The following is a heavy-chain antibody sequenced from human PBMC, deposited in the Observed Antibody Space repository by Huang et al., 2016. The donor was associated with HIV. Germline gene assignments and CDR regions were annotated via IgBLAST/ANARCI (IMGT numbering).Heavy chain of an antibody. V-gene: IGHV3-53*01. CDR2: IYSGGTT. CDR3: ARGGNTVGYFDN. J-gene: IGHJ4*02. CDR1: GFTVSGTY. Sequence: EVQLVESGGGLIQPGGSLRLSCAASGFTVSGTYMGWVRQAPRKGLGWVSVIYSGGTTYFADSVKGRFTFARDNSKNTVYLQMNSLRADDTAVYYCARGGNTVGYFDNWGQGTLVTVSS. D-gene: IGHD1-26*01.